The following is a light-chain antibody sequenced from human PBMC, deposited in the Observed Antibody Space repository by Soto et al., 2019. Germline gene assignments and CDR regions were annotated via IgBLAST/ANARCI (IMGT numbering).Light chain of an antibody. Sequence: DIVLTQSPGTLSLSPGERATLSCRSSQSVSSNYLAGYQQKPGQAPRLLIYGTSSRATGIPARFSGSGSGTDFALTISRLEPEDFAMYYCQQYGSSPRTFGRGTKVEIK. CDR1: QSVSSNY. V-gene: IGKV3-20*01. CDR2: GTS. CDR3: QQYGSSPRT. J-gene: IGKJ1*01.